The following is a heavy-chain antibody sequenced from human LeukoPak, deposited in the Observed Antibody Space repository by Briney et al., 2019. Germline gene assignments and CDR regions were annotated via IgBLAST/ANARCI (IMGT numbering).Heavy chain of an antibody. V-gene: IGHV1-2*02. D-gene: IGHD3-22*01. Sequence: ASVKVSCKASGYTFTGYYLHWVRQAPGLGLEWLGWINPDSGNTKYSQKFQGRVTLTRDTSISTAYMEVSRLGSDDTAVYYCARVGHYDSSVYADDVFDFWGQGTMVTVSS. CDR2: INPDSGNT. J-gene: IGHJ3*01. CDR1: GYTFTGYY. CDR3: ARVGHYDSSVYADDVFDF.